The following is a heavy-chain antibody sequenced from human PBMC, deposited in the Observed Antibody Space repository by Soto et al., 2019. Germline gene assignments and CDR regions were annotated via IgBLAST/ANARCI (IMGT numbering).Heavy chain of an antibody. CDR2: ISGSGGST. J-gene: IGHJ6*02. D-gene: IGHD6-19*01. V-gene: IGHV3-23*01. CDR1: GFTFSKYA. CDR3: AKDIDVAAVTGRRDYYSYGMDV. Sequence: GGSLRLSCAASGFTFSKYALTWVRQAPGKGLEWVSVISGSGGSTYFADSVKGRFTISRDNSKNTLYLQMSSLRAEDTAVYYCAKDIDVAAVTGRRDYYSYGMDVWGQGTTVTVSS.